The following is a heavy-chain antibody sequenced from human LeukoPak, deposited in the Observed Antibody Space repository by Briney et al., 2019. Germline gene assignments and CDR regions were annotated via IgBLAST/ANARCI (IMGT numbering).Heavy chain of an antibody. Sequence: PGGSLRLSCAASGFTFSSYWMSWVRQAPGKGLEWVANIKEDGSAKYYVDSVKGRFTISRDNAKNSLYLQMINLGAEDTAVYYCVRDSPGYGAYDFDWGQGTLVTVSS. CDR3: VRDSPGYGAYDFD. J-gene: IGHJ4*02. CDR2: IKEDGSAK. D-gene: IGHD5-12*01. CDR1: GFTFSSYW. V-gene: IGHV3-7*01.